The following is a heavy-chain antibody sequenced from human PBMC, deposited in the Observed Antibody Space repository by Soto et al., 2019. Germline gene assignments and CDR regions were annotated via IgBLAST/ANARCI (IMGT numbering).Heavy chain of an antibody. CDR2: ISGVGDHT. CDR3: AKGYDRYGSGYEGFDT. J-gene: IGHJ4*02. CDR1: GFTVDTYA. D-gene: IGHD5-12*01. V-gene: IGHV3-23*01. Sequence: LRLSCAASGFTVDTYAMAWVRQTPRKGLDWVSSISGVGDHTYYANSVKGRFTISRDSSENTVYLQMNSLRAEDTAVYFCAKGYDRYGSGYEGFDTWGQGTLVTVSS.